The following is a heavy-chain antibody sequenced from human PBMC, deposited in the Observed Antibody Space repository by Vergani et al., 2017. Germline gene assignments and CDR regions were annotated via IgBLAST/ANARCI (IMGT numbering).Heavy chain of an antibody. CDR1: GFTFSSYG. Sequence: QVQLVESGGGVVQPGRSLRLSCAASGFTFSSYGMHWVRQAPGTGLDWVAVISYDGSNKYYADSVNGRFTISRDNSTNTLYLQMNSRRAEDTAVYYCAKDGSGSYYYYYYYYDMDVWGQGTTVTVSS. CDR3: AKDGSGSYYYYYYYYDMDV. CDR2: ISYDGSNK. J-gene: IGHJ6*02. D-gene: IGHD3-10*01. V-gene: IGHV3-30*18.